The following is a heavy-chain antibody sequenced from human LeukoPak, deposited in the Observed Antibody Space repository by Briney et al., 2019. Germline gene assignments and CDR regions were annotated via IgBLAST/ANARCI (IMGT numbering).Heavy chain of an antibody. D-gene: IGHD3-10*02. CDR1: GFTFSTYG. Sequence: GGTLRLSCAASGFTFSTYGMTWVRQAPGKGLEWVSGISGSGDTTYYADSVRGRFTIFRDNSKNTLYLQMNSLRAEDTAVYYCAELGITMIGGVWGKGTTVTISS. CDR3: AELGITMIGGV. V-gene: IGHV3-23*01. CDR2: ISGSGDTT. J-gene: IGHJ6*04.